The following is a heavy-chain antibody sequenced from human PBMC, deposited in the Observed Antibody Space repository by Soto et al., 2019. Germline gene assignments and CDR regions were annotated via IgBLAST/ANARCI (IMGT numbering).Heavy chain of an antibody. Sequence: ASVKVSCKASGYTFASYGTSWVRQAPGQGLEWMGWISAYNGNRHVAQKFQGRITMTTDTSTSTAYMELRSLRSDDTAVYYCARGIVGAPNFDYWGQGTLVTAPQ. CDR3: ARGIVGAPNFDY. D-gene: IGHD1-26*01. CDR2: ISAYNGNR. J-gene: IGHJ4*02. CDR1: GYTFASYG. V-gene: IGHV1-18*04.